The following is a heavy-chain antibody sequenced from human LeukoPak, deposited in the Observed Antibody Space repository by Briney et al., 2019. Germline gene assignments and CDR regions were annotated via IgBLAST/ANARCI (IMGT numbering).Heavy chain of an antibody. J-gene: IGHJ3*02. CDR1: GGPISSHY. D-gene: IGHD6-6*01. Sequence: SETLSLTCTVSGGPISSHYWSWIRQPPGKGLEWIGYIYYSGSTNYNPSLKSRVTISVDTSKNQFSLKLSSVTAADTAVYYCASLLPYSSSYISGAFDIWGQGTMVTVSS. V-gene: IGHV4-59*11. CDR3: ASLLPYSSSYISGAFDI. CDR2: IYYSGST.